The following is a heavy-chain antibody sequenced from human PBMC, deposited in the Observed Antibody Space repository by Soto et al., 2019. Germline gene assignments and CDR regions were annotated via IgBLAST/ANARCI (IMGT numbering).Heavy chain of an antibody. V-gene: IGHV3-30*18. J-gene: IGHJ4*02. CDR1: EFTVSSYA. CDR2: IWYDGSNK. Sequence: QVQLVESGGGVVQPGRSLRLSCAASEFTVSSYAMHWVRQAPGNGLEWVAVIWYDGSNKNYADSVKGRFTISRDNSKNTLYLQMNSLRTEDTAVYYCAKARHGSGTYSYFAYWGQGVLVTVSS. CDR3: AKARHGSGTYSYFAY. D-gene: IGHD3-10*01.